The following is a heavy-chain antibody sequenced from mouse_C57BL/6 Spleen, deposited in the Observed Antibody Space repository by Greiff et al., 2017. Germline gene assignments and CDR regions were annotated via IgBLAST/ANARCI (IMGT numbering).Heavy chain of an antibody. Sequence: VQLQESGPELVKPGASVKISCKASGYAFSSSWMNWVKQRPGKGLEWIGRIYPGDGDTNYNGKFKGKATLTADKSSSTAYMQLSSLTSEDSAVYFCAREGLRPTWFAYWGQGTLVTVSA. CDR1: GYAFSSSW. J-gene: IGHJ3*01. CDR3: AREGLRPTWFAY. D-gene: IGHD3-2*02. V-gene: IGHV1-82*01. CDR2: IYPGDGDT.